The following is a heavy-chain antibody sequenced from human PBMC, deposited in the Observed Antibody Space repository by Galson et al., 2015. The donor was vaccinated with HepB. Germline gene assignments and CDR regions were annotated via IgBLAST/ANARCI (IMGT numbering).Heavy chain of an antibody. V-gene: IGHV2-5*02. Sequence: PALVTPTQTLTLTCSCSGFSLTTSGVAVGWIRQPPGKALEWLALIYWDDDKRYSTSLRSRVTINKDTSKNQVVLTMTNMDPVDTATYYCAHRRSDGWYVDFDYRGQGTLVTVSS. J-gene: IGHJ4*02. D-gene: IGHD6-19*01. CDR3: AHRRSDGWYVDFDY. CDR2: IYWDDDK. CDR1: GFSLTTSGVA.